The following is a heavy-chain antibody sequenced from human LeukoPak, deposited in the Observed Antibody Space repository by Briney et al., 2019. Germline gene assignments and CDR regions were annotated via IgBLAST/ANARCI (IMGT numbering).Heavy chain of an antibody. CDR2: IYYSGST. CDR3: ASLNKIAQAHYMDV. V-gene: IGHV4-59*01. D-gene: IGHD2/OR15-2a*01. CDR1: GGSISSYY. J-gene: IGHJ6*03. Sequence: SETLSLTCTVSGGSISSYYWSWIRQPPGKGLEWIGYIYYSGSTNYNPSLKSRVTISVDTSKNQFSLKLSSVTAADTAVYYCASLNKIAQAHYMDVWGKGTTVTVSS.